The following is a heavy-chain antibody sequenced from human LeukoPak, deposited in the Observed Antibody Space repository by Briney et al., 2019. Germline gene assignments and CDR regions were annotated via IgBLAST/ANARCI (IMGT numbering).Heavy chain of an antibody. CDR1: GGTFSSYA. D-gene: IGHD6-13*01. CDR3: ASRSISWYRENNWFDP. V-gene: IGHV1-69*01. Sequence: SVKVSCKASGGTFSSYAISWVRQAPGQGLEWMGGIIPIFGTANYAQKFQGRVTITADESTSTAYMELNSLRVEDTAVYYCASRSISWYRENNWFDPWGQGTLVTVSS. J-gene: IGHJ5*02. CDR2: IIPIFGTA.